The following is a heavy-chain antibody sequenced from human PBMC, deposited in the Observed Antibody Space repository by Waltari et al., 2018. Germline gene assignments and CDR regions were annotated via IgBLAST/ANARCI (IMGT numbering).Heavy chain of an antibody. CDR1: GFPISDYL. V-gene: IGHV3-74*01. CDR2: INADGSSR. Sequence: EVQLVESGGGVSQPGGSLRLSCAASGFPISDYLIHWVRQAPGQGLEWVSRINADGSSRTYADSVKGRFTISRDTAKNVVYLQMSSLRVEDTAVYYCARDPVGTFDFWGQGTLVTVSS. J-gene: IGHJ4*02. CDR3: ARDPVGTFDF. D-gene: IGHD1-26*01.